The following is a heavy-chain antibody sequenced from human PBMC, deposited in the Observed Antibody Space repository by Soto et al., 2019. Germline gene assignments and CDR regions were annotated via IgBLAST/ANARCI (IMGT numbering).Heavy chain of an antibody. CDR3: ARGAYRKWFYP. CDR2: ISSSSSHI. J-gene: IGHJ5*02. Sequence: EVQLVESGGGLVKPGGSLRLSCAASGFTFSSYSMNWVRQAPGKGLEWVSSISSSSSHIYYADSVKGRFTISRNNDKNSLYLQMRSLRAEDTAVYYCARGAYRKWFYPWGQGTLVTVAS. CDR1: GFTFSSYS. V-gene: IGHV3-21*01.